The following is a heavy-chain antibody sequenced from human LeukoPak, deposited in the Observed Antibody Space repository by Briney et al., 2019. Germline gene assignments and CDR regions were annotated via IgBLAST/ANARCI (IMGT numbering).Heavy chain of an antibody. V-gene: IGHV3-23*01. Sequence: TGGSLRLSCAASGFTFSSYAMSWVRQAPGKGLEWVSAINGSGGSTYYADSVKGRFTISRDNSKNTLYLQMNSLRAEDTAVYYCAKSGYNRFDYWGQGTLVTVSS. J-gene: IGHJ4*02. CDR2: INGSGGST. CDR3: AKSGYNRFDY. CDR1: GFTFSSYA. D-gene: IGHD5-24*01.